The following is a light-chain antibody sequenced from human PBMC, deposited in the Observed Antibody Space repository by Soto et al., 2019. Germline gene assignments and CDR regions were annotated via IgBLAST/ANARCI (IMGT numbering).Light chain of an antibody. V-gene: IGLV4-69*01. CDR3: QTWGTGPWV. CDR1: SGHSNYA. Sequence: QSVLTQSPSASASLGASVKLTCTLSSGHSNYAIAWHQQHPEKGPRYLMKLDSDGSHSKGDGIPDRFSGSSSGAERYLTISSLQSEDEADYYCQTWGTGPWVFGGGTTLTVL. J-gene: IGLJ3*02. CDR2: LDSDGSH.